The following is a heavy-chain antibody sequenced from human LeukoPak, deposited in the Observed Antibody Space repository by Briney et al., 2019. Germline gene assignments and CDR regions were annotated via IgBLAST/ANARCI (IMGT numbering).Heavy chain of an antibody. D-gene: IGHD3-22*01. J-gene: IGHJ4*02. CDR3: ARSCISGLMVVVMYFDY. CDR2: IIPIFGTA. V-gene: IGHV1-69*05. Sequence: SVKVSCKASGGTFSSYAISWVRQAPGQGLEWMGGIIPIFGTANYAQKFQGRVTITTDESTSTAYMELSSLRSEDTAVYYCARSCISGLMVVVMYFDYWGQGTPVTVSS. CDR1: GGTFSSYA.